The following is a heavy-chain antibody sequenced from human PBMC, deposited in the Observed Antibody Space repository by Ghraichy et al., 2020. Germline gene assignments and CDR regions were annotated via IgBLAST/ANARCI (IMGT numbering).Heavy chain of an antibody. CDR3: AGEIMVRGVIITRPWFDP. D-gene: IGHD3-10*01. CDR2: IYHSGST. J-gene: IGHJ5*02. Sequence: SETLSLTCAVSGDSISGSNWWSWVRQPPGKGLEWIGEIYHSGSTSFNPSLKSRVTISIDKSKNQFSLNLSSVTAADTAVYYCAGEIMVRGVIITRPWFDPWGLGTLVTVSS. CDR1: GDSISGSNW. V-gene: IGHV4-4*02.